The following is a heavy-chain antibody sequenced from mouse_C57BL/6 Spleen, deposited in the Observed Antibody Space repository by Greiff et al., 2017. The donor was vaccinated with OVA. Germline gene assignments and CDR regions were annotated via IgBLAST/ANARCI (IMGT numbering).Heavy chain of an antibody. Sequence: VQLQQSGPELVKPGASVKIPCKASGYTFTDYNMDWVKQSHGKRLEWIGDINPNNGGTIYNQKFKGKATLTVDKSSSTAYMELRSLTSEDTAVYYCARRGSSFLYYFDYWGQGTTLTVSS. CDR2: INPNNGGT. V-gene: IGHV1-18*01. J-gene: IGHJ2*01. CDR3: ARRGSSFLYYFDY. D-gene: IGHD1-1*01. CDR1: GYTFTDYN.